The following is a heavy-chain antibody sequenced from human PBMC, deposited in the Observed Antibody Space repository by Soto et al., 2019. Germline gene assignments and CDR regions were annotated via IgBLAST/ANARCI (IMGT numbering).Heavy chain of an antibody. CDR2: ISGSATGT. CDR3: AKGSQAVRPYFFDY. V-gene: IGHV3-23*01. Sequence: EVQLLESGGGLVQPGGSLRLSCAASGFTFSSCAMSWVRQAPGKGLEWVSAISGSATGTYYADSVEGRFTISRDNSRNPLCLPMNSLRAEDTAVYYCAKGSQAVRPYFFDYWGQGTLVTVSS. D-gene: IGHD6-6*01. J-gene: IGHJ4*02. CDR1: GFTFSSCA.